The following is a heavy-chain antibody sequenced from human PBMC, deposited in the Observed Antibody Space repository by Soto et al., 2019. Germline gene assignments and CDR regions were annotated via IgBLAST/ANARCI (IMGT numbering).Heavy chain of an antibody. D-gene: IGHD7-27*01. Sequence: GGSLRLSCAASGFTFSIFAMSWVRQSPGKGLEWVSTISGSGGSTYYADAVKGRFSISRDNSMGTLYLQMKSLRVEDTAIYYCAKEVSLGSTVDLGYWGQGTQVTVSS. CDR2: ISGSGGST. J-gene: IGHJ4*02. CDR1: GFTFSIFA. CDR3: AKEVSLGSTVDLGY. V-gene: IGHV3-23*01.